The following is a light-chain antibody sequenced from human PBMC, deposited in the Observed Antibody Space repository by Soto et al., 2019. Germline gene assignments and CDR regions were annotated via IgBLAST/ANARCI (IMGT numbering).Light chain of an antibody. V-gene: IGKV3-11*01. J-gene: IGKJ1*01. CDR3: QQSSNWPPT. Sequence: EIVLTQSPATLSLSPGERATLSCRASQSFSNYLAWYQQKPGQAPRLLIYDSSNRAAGIPARFSGSGSGTDFTLTIRSLEHEDFAVYYCQQSSNWPPTFGQGTKADIK. CDR2: DSS. CDR1: QSFSNY.